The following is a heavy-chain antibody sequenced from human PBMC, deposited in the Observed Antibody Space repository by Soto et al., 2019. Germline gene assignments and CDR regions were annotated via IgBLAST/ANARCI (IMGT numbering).Heavy chain of an antibody. D-gene: IGHD4-17*01. J-gene: IGHJ3*02. V-gene: IGHV3-21*01. CDR1: GFTFSSYS. CDR3: ASDRVYGDYHDAFDI. Sequence: GSLRLSCAASGFTFSSYSMNWVRQAPGKGLEWVSSISSSSSYIYYADSVKGRFTISRDNAKNSLYLQMKSLRAEDTAEYYCASDRVYGDYHDAFDIWGQGTMGTFSS. CDR2: ISSSSSYI.